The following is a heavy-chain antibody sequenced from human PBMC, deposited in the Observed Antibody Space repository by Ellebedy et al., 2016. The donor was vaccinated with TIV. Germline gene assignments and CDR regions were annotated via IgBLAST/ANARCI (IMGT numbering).Heavy chain of an antibody. CDR3: TGSFLGH. CDR2: INSGGTA. J-gene: IGHJ5*02. Sequence: GESLKISCAVSGFSFSNAWMAWARQAPGKGLEWVGHINSGGTANYAAPVKGRFTISRDDSKNTVYLQMNSLKTEDTAVYYCTGSFLGHWGQGTLVTVSS. V-gene: IGHV3-15*01. D-gene: IGHD2/OR15-2a*01. CDR1: GFSFSNAW.